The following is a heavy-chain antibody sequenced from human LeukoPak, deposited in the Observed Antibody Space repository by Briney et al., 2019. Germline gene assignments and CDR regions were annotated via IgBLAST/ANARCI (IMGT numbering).Heavy chain of an antibody. Sequence: PSETLSLTCAVYGGSFSGYYWSWIRQPPGKGLEWIGEINHSGSTNYNPSLKSRVTISVDTSKNQFSLKLSSVTAADTAVYYCAKILAQNYYYYMDVWGKGTTVTVSS. CDR1: GGSFSGYY. CDR2: INHSGST. J-gene: IGHJ6*03. V-gene: IGHV4-34*01. CDR3: AKILAQNYYYYMDV.